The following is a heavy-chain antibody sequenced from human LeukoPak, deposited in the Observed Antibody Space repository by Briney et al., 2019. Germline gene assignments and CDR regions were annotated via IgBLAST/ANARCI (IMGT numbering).Heavy chain of an antibody. CDR2: IYYSGTT. J-gene: IGHJ2*01. D-gene: IGHD6-13*01. V-gene: IGHV4-31*03. CDR1: GGSISSGGYY. CDR3: ARDLAAGNERYFDL. Sequence: SETLSLTCTVSGGSISSGGYYWTWIRQHPEKGLEWIGYIYYSGTTYYNPSLKSRVTISADTSKNQFSLKLSSVTAADTAVYYCARDLAAGNERYFDLWGRGTLVTVSS.